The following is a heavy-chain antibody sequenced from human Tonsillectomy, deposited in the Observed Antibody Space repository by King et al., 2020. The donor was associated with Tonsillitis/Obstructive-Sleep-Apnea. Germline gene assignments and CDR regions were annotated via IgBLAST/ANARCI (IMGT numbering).Heavy chain of an antibody. CDR3: ATEEAIFGRAFDI. Sequence: VQLVQSGAEVKKPGASVKVSCKVSGHTLSELSMHWVRQAPGKGLEWRGGFESEDGETIYAQKFQGRVTMTEDTSTDTAYMELSSLRSEDTAVYYCATEEAIFGRAFDIWGQGTMVTVSS. J-gene: IGHJ3*02. CDR1: GHTLSELS. D-gene: IGHD3-9*01. V-gene: IGHV1-24*01. CDR2: FESEDGET.